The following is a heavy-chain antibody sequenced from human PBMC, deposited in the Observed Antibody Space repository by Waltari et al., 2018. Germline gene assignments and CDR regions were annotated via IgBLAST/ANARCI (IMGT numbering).Heavy chain of an antibody. CDR2: INHSRST. Sequence: QVQLQQWGAGLLKPSETLSLTCAVYGGSFSGYYWSWIRQPPGKGLEWIGEINHSRSTNSNPSLKSRGTISVDTSKNQFSLKLSSVTAADTAVYYCARNGLQSTPFDYWGQGTLVTVSS. D-gene: IGHD4-4*01. V-gene: IGHV4-34*01. J-gene: IGHJ4*02. CDR3: ARNGLQSTPFDY. CDR1: GGSFSGYY.